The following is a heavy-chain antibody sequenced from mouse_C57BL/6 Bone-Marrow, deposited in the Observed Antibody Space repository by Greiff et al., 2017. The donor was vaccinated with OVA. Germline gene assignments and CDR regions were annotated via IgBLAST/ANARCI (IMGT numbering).Heavy chain of an antibody. CDR1: GYTFTDYY. D-gene: IGHD4-1*01. CDR3: ARGDWDYFDY. V-gene: IGHV1-84*01. J-gene: IGHJ2*01. Sequence: LVESGPELVKPGASVKISCKASGYTFTDYYINWVKQRPGQGLEWIGWIYPGSGNTKYNEKFKGKATLNVDTSSSTAYMQLSSLTSEDSAVYFCARGDWDYFDYWGQGTTLTVSS. CDR2: IYPGSGNT.